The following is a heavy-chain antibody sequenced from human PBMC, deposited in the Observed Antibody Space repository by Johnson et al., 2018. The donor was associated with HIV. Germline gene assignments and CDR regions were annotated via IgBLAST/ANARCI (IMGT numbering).Heavy chain of an antibody. CDR1: GFTFSTSW. Sequence: MQLVESGGGLVQPGGSLRLSCAASGFTFSTSWMSWVRQAPGKGLGWVANINQDGVEQYYVDSVKGRFTISRDNATNSLFLQMNIVRDEDTAVYYCVRGGAVAPSSGFDIWGQGTKVTVSS. J-gene: IGHJ3*02. CDR3: VRGGAVAPSSGFDI. D-gene: IGHD6-19*01. V-gene: IGHV3-7*05. CDR2: INQDGVEQ.